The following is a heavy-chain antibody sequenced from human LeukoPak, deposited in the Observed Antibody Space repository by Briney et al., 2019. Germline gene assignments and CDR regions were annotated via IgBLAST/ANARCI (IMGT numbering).Heavy chain of an antibody. CDR3: ARGLRLGELSWFDP. Sequence: SETLSLTCTVSGGSISSSSYYWGWIRQPPGKGLEWIGSIYYSGSTYYNPSLKSRVTISVDTSKNQFSLKLSSVTAADTAVYYCARGLRLGELSWFDPWGQGTLVTVSS. CDR1: GGSISSSSYY. CDR2: IYYSGST. D-gene: IGHD3-16*02. V-gene: IGHV4-39*07. J-gene: IGHJ5*02.